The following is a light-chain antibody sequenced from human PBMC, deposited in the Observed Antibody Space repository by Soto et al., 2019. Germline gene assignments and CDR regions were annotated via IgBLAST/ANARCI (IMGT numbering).Light chain of an antibody. CDR3: QQVNTST. V-gene: IGKV1-9*01. CDR1: LGISTY. Sequence: DFPLTQSPSFLSASVGDRVTITCRASLGISTYLAWYQQKPGKAPNLLNYAASTLQRGVPSSFSSSGSGTEFSLTISSLPPEDFATSYCQQVNTSTFGPGTKVDIK. CDR2: AAS. J-gene: IGKJ3*01.